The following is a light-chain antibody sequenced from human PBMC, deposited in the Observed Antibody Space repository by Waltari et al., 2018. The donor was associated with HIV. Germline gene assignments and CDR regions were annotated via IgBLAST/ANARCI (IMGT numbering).Light chain of an antibody. Sequence: EIMMTQSPATLSVSPGESATLSCRASQSINNNLAWYQQKSGQAPRLLIYGVFTRATGIPDRFSCSGSGTDFTLTISSLQSEDSGVYYCQQYDNWPPITFGQGTRVEIK. CDR2: GVF. CDR3: QQYDNWPPIT. V-gene: IGKV3-15*01. CDR1: QSINNN. J-gene: IGKJ5*01.